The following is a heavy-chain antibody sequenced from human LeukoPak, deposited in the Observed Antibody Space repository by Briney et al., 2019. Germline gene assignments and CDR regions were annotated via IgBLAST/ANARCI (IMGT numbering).Heavy chain of an antibody. CDR1: GFTFSSYA. V-gene: IGHV3-30-3*01. Sequence: GGSLRLSCAASGFTFSSYAMSWVRQAPGKGLEWVAVISYDGSNKYYADSVKGRFTISRDNSKNTLYLQMNSLRAEDTAVYYCARARGKLLWFGELLSDLVYWGQGTLVTVSS. J-gene: IGHJ4*02. CDR3: ARARGKLLWFGELLSDLVY. CDR2: ISYDGSNK. D-gene: IGHD3-10*01.